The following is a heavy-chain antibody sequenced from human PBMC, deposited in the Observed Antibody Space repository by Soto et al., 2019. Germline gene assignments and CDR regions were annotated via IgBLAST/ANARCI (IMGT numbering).Heavy chain of an antibody. CDR2: INPGDSDI. D-gene: IGHD4-4*01. CDR3: ARHEQFHYYYGMDV. V-gene: IGHV5-51*01. CDR1: GYSFTTYW. J-gene: IGHJ6*02. Sequence: GESLKISCKASGYSFTTYWIAWVRQMPGKGLEWMGIINPGDSDIRYSPSFQGQVTISADNSISTAYLQWSSLKASDTAMYYCARHEQFHYYYGMDVWGQGTAVTVSS.